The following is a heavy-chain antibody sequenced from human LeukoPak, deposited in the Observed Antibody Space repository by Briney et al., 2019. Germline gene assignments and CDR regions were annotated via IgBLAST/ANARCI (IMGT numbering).Heavy chain of an antibody. Sequence: GGSLRLSCAASGFTFSSYAMSWVRQAPGKGLEWVSAISGSGGSTYYVDSVKGRFTISRDNSKNTLYLQMNSLRAEDTAVYYCAKDAYRGSYKPLFDYWGQGTLVTVSS. CDR1: GFTFSSYA. J-gene: IGHJ4*02. D-gene: IGHD1-26*01. CDR3: AKDAYRGSYKPLFDY. V-gene: IGHV3-23*01. CDR2: ISGSGGST.